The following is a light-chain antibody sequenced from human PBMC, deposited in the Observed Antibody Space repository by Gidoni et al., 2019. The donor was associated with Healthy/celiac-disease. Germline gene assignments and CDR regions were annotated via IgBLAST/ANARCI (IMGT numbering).Light chain of an antibody. CDR1: QDISNY. Sequence: VGDRVTITCQASQDISNYLNWYQQKPGKAPKLLIYDASNLETGVPSRFSGSGSGTDFTFTISSLQPEDIATYYCQQYDNLWTFGQGTKVEIK. CDR3: QQYDNLWT. CDR2: DAS. V-gene: IGKV1-33*01. J-gene: IGKJ1*01.